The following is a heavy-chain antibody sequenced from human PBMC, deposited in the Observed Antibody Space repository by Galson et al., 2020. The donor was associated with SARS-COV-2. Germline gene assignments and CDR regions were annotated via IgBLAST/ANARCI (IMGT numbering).Heavy chain of an antibody. CDR3: TRGNMGGLNV. J-gene: IGHJ4*02. V-gene: IGHV1-69*13. D-gene: IGHD3-16*01. CDR2: TMTIFETT. Sequence: SVKVSCKTYGGTPTTYALSWVRLAPGQGLEWMGGTMTIFETTNYAQRFQGRLLITADEATSTAYRELSSLTSEDTALYYCTRGNMGGLNVWGQGTLVTVSA. CDR1: GGTPTTYA.